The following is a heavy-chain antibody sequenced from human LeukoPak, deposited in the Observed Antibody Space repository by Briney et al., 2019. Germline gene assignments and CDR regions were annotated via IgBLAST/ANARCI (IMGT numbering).Heavy chain of an antibody. Sequence: SVKVSCKASGGTFSSYAISWVRQAPGQGLEWMGGIIPIFGTANYAQKFQGRVTITADESTSTAYMELSSLRSEDTAVYYCARDLASIAARPGLYGMDVWGQGTTVTVSS. CDR2: IIPIFGTA. J-gene: IGHJ6*02. V-gene: IGHV1-69*13. CDR1: GGTFSSYA. CDR3: ARDLASIAARPGLYGMDV. D-gene: IGHD6-6*01.